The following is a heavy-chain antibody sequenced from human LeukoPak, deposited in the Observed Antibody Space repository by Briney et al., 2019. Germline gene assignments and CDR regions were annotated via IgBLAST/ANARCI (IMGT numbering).Heavy chain of an antibody. CDR1: GGSVSSGSYY. V-gene: IGHV4-61*01. D-gene: IGHD2-15*01. J-gene: IGHJ3*02. Sequence: PSETLSLTCTVSGGSVSSGSYYWSWIRQPPGKGLEWIGYIYYSGSTNYNPSLKSRVTISVDTSKNQFSLKLSSVTAADTAVYYCASLCSGGSCYSDAFDIWGQGTMVTVSS. CDR3: ASLCSGGSCYSDAFDI. CDR2: IYYSGST.